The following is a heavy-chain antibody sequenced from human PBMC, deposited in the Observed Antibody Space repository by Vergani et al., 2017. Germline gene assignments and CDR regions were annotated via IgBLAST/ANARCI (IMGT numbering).Heavy chain of an antibody. V-gene: IGHV3-21*01. J-gene: IGHJ4*02. CDR2: ISSSSSYI. CDR1: GFTFSSYS. CDR3: ARALDYGDYLSFDY. D-gene: IGHD4-17*01. Sequence: EVQLVESGGGLVKPGGSLRLSCAASGFTFSSYSMNWVRQAPGKGLEWVSSISSSSSYIYYADSVKGRFTISRDNAKNSLYLQMYSLRAEDTAVYYCARALDYGDYLSFDYWGQGTLVTVSS.